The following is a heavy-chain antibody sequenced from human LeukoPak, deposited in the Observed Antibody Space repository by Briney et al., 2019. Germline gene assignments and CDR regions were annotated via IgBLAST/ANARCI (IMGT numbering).Heavy chain of an antibody. CDR1: GYTVTGYC. J-gene: IGHJ3*01. CDR3: ASVSYDFVWGGNRYTRAFDL. V-gene: IGHV1-2*02. CDR2: IIRNNGGT. D-gene: IGHD3-16*02. Sequence: ASLKVSCKASGYTVTGYCMHSVQQAPGPWLARMEWIIRNNGGTNYAQKFQGGGTMTRDTSISTHYMELSRLRSDDPAVYYSASVSYDFVWGGNRYTRAFDLWGKGTMVTVSA.